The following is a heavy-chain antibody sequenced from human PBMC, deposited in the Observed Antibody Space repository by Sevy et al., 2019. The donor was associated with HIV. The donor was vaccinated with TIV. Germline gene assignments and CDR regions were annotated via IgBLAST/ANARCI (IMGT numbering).Heavy chain of an antibody. CDR2: IKQDGSEK. CDR3: VRDGYYDFWSGFSRFDP. V-gene: IGHV3-7*01. J-gene: IGHJ5*02. D-gene: IGHD3-3*01. CDR1: GFTFSSYW. Sequence: GGSLRLSCAASGFTFSSYWMSWVRQAPGKGLEWVANIKQDGSEKYYVDSVKGRFTISRDNAKNSLYLQMNSLRAEDTAVYYCVRDGYYDFWSGFSRFDPWGQGTLVTVSS.